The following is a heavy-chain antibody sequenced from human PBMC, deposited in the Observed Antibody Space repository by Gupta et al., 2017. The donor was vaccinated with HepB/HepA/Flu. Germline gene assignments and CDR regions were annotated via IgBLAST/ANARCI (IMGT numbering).Heavy chain of an antibody. D-gene: IGHD2-2*03. CDR1: GCSFSNDW. Sequence: EVQLEESGVGLVQPGRSLGLSCAAAGCSFSNDWMNWVRQVSGKGLEWVANINPDGSVRRYVDSVKGRFIISRDNAKNSLYLQMSSLRAEDTAVYYCVRVDISWGQGTLVTVSP. CDR2: INPDGSVR. V-gene: IGHV3-7*01. J-gene: IGHJ5*02. CDR3: VRVDIS.